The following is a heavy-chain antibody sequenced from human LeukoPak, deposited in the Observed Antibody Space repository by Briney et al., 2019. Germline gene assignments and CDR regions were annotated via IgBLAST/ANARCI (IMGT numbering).Heavy chain of an antibody. CDR3: ARDCGDSGSYYWDAFDI. CDR1: GATFSSYA. J-gene: IGHJ3*02. V-gene: IGHV1-69*13. D-gene: IGHD1-26*01. Sequence: AASVKVSCKASGATFSSYAISWVRQAPGQGLEWMGGIIPIFGTANYAQKFQGRVTITADESTSTAYMELSSLRSEDTAVYYCARDCGDSGSYYWDAFDIWGQGTMVTVSS. CDR2: IIPIFGTA.